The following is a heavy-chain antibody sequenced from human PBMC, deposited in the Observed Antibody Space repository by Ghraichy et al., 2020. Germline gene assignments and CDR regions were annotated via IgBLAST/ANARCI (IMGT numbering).Heavy chain of an antibody. D-gene: IGHD1-26*01. V-gene: IGHV4-34*01. J-gene: IGHJ1*01. CDR2: INHSGST. Sequence: SETLSLTCAVYGGSFSGYYWSWIRQPPGKGLEWIGEINHSGSTNYNPSLKSRVTISVDTSKNQFSLKLSSVTAADTAVYYCARGYKRVGVTAQPFQHWGQGTLVTVSS. CDR3: ARGYKRVGVTAQPFQH. CDR1: GGSFSGYY.